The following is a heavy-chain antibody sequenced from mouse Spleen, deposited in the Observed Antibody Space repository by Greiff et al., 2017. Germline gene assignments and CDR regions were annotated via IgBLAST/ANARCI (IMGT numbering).Heavy chain of an antibody. D-gene: IGHD6-2*01. CDR1: GFTFSDYG. CDR3: ARPAGPPPRSLWYFDV. CDR2: ISSGSSTI. Sequence: EVKVVESGGGLVKPGGSLKLSCAASGFTFSDYGMHWVRQAPEKGLEWVAYISSGSSTIYYADTVKGRFTISRDNAKNTLFLQMTSLRSEDTAMYYCARPAGPPPRSLWYFDVWGAGTTVTVSS. V-gene: IGHV5-17*01. J-gene: IGHJ1*01.